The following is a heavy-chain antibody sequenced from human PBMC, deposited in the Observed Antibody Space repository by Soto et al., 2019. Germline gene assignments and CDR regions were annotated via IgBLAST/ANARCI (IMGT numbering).Heavy chain of an antibody. Sequence: SETLSLTCSVSGVSLTSGTYYWSWIRQHPGKGLERIGYIFYSGSTDYNPSLKSRVNISVDTSKNQFSLKLSSVTAADTAVYYCASTEDFFDYWGQGTLVTVSS. CDR1: GVSLTSGTYY. CDR3: ASTEDFFDY. V-gene: IGHV4-31*03. CDR2: IFYSGST. J-gene: IGHJ4*02.